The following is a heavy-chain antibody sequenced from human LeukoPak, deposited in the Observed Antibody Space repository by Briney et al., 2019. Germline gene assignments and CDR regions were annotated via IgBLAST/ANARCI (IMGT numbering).Heavy chain of an antibody. J-gene: IGHJ4*02. D-gene: IGHD2-2*01. Sequence: GESLKISCRGSGYSFTSYWIGWVRQMPGKGLEWVGIIYPGDSDTRYSPSFQGQVTISADKSISTAYLQWSSLKASDTAMYYCATRGYCSSTSCYPFDYWGQGTLVTVSS. CDR1: GYSFTSYW. CDR3: ATRGYCSSTSCYPFDY. CDR2: IYPGDSDT. V-gene: IGHV5-51*01.